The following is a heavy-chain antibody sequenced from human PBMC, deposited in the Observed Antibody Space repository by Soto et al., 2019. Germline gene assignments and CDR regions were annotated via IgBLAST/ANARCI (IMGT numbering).Heavy chain of an antibody. D-gene: IGHD6-19*01. CDR2: ISYDGSNK. Sequence: GGSLRLSCAASGFTFSSYGMHWVRQAPGKGLEWVAVISYDGSNKYYADSVKGRFTISRDNSKNTLYLQMNSLRAEDTAVYYCAKDPGLYRSGWYGFDYWGQGTLVTVSS. V-gene: IGHV3-30*18. J-gene: IGHJ4*02. CDR3: AKDPGLYRSGWYGFDY. CDR1: GFTFSSYG.